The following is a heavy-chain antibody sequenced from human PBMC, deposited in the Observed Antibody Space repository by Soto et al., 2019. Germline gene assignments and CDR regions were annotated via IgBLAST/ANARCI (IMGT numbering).Heavy chain of an antibody. CDR2: INAGNGNT. D-gene: IGHD5-12*01. J-gene: IGHJ5*02. CDR1: GYTFTSYA. Sequence: ASVRVSCEASGYTFTSYAMHWVRQAPGQRREWMGGINAGNGNTKYSQKFHGRVTMTRDTSASTAYMELSSLRSEDTAIYYCARDVDRTSHLNWFDPWGQGVMVTVSS. CDR3: ARDVDRTSHLNWFDP. V-gene: IGHV1-3*01.